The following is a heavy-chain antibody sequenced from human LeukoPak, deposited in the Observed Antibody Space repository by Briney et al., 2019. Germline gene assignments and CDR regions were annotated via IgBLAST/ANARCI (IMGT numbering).Heavy chain of an antibody. V-gene: IGHV4-59*01. CDR2: IYGSGYT. CDR3: ARETSLAGFASGLGFNY. D-gene: IGHD6-19*01. J-gene: IGHJ4*02. CDR1: GGSISGWY. Sequence: SETLSLTCTVSGGSISGWYWSWIRQPPGKGLEWIGYIYGSGYTNYNPSLKSRVTMSIDTSKNHFSLKLTSVAAADTATYYCARETSLAGFASGLGFNYWGQGILVTVSS.